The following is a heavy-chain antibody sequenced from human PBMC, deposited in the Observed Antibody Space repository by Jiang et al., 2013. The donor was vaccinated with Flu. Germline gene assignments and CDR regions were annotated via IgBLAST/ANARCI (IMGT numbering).Heavy chain of an antibody. CDR2: ISYDGSNK. D-gene: IGHD3-3*01. Sequence: RLSCAASGFTFSSYAMHWVRQAPGKGLEWVAVISYDGSNKYYADSVKGRFTISRDNSKNTLYLQMNSLRAEDTAVYYCARDDTYYDFWSGYYRGRGGYYYYYGMDVWGQGTTVTVSS. CDR3: ARDDTYYDFWSGYYRGRGGYYYYYGMDV. J-gene: IGHJ6*02. CDR1: GFTFSSYA. V-gene: IGHV3-30-3*01.